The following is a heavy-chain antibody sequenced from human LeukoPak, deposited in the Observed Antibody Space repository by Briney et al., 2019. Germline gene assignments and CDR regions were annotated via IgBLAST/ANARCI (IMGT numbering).Heavy chain of an antibody. CDR2: IKQDGSEK. Sequence: QTGGSLRLSCAASGFTVSSNYMSWVRQAPGKGLEWVANIKQDGSEKYYVDSVKGRFTISRDNAKNSLYLQMNSLRAEDTAVYYCARVGPATVTTLWYFDLWGRGTLVTVSS. CDR1: GFTVSSNY. V-gene: IGHV3-7*01. J-gene: IGHJ2*01. CDR3: ARVGPATVTTLWYFDL. D-gene: IGHD4-17*01.